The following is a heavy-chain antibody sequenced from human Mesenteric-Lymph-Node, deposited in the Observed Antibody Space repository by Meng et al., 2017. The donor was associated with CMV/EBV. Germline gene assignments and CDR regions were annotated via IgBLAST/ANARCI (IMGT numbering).Heavy chain of an antibody. Sequence: ASVTVSCKASGYTFTSYGISWVRQAPGQGREWMGWISAYNGNTNYAQNVQGRVTMTTDTSTSTAYVELTSLRSDDTAVYYCAMWDLDGDYGRGYWGQGTPVTVSS. D-gene: IGHD4-17*01. J-gene: IGHJ4*02. CDR3: AMWDLDGDYGRGY. V-gene: IGHV1-18*01. CDR2: ISAYNGNT. CDR1: GYTFTSYG.